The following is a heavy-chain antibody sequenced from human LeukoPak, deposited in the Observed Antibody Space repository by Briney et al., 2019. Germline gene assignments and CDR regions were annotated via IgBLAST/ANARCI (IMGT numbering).Heavy chain of an antibody. Sequence: SETLSLTCTVSGGSISSYYWSWIRQPPGKGLEWIGYIYYSGSTNYNPSLKSRVTISVDTSKNQFSLKLSSVTAADTAVYHCARHRGGFFDYWGQGTLVTVSS. CDR1: GGSISSYY. CDR2: IYYSGST. V-gene: IGHV4-59*08. D-gene: IGHD3-10*01. J-gene: IGHJ4*02. CDR3: ARHRGGFFDY.